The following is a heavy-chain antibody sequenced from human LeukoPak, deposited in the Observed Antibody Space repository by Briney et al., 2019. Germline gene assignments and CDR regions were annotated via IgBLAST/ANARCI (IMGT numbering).Heavy chain of an antibody. CDR3: AKDHPQRSYYYDSSGPY. CDR2: ITCSGGSP. CDR1: GITFSSYGFSNYA. J-gene: IGHJ4*02. Sequence: GGSLRLSCAASGITFSSYGFSNYAMSWVRQAPGKGLEWVAVITCSGGSPNYADPVKGRFTISRDNSKNTLYLQMNSLRAEDTAVYYCAKDHPQRSYYYDSSGPYWGQGTLVTVSS. V-gene: IGHV3-23*01. D-gene: IGHD3-22*01.